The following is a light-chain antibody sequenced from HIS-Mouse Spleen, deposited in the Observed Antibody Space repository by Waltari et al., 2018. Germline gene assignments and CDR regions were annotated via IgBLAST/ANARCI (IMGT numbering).Light chain of an antibody. CDR1: QSVSSSY. J-gene: IGKJ4*01. CDR3: QQYGSSPLT. V-gene: IGKV3-20*01. CDR2: GAS. Sequence: EIVLTQSPGTLSLSPGERATLPCRASQSVSSSYLAWYQQKPGQAPRLLSYGASSRATGIPDKFSGSGSGTDFTLNISRLEPEDFAVYYCQQYGSSPLTFGGGTKVEIK.